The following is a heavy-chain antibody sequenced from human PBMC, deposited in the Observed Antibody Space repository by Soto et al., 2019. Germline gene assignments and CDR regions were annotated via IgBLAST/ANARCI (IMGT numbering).Heavy chain of an antibody. V-gene: IGHV2-5*01. Sequence: SGPTLVNPTQTLTLTCTFSGFSLSTSGVGVGWIRQPPGKALEWLALIYWNDDKRYSPSLKSRLTITKDTSKNQVVLTMTNMDPVDTATYYCAHTPTLDYSNVGWAGDWNDSGAYHFDYWGQGTLVTVSS. J-gene: IGHJ4*02. D-gene: IGHD4-4*01. CDR1: GFSLSTSGVG. CDR2: IYWNDDK. CDR3: AHTPTLDYSNVGWAGDWNDSGAYHFDY.